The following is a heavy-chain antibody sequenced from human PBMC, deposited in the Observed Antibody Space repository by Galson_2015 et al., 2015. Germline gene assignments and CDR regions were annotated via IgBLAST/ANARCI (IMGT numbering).Heavy chain of an antibody. CDR3: ARQILDYDFGSGYYSTYLDK. CDR2: ISSTTTYI. D-gene: IGHD3-3*01. CDR1: EFTFSSYY. J-gene: IGHJ4*02. V-gene: IGHV3-21*01. Sequence: SLRLSCAASEFTFSSYYMNWVRQAPGKGLEWVSSISSTTTYIYYADSVKGRFTISRDNAKNSLYLQMNSLGAEDTAVYYCARQILDYDFGSGYYSTYLDKWGQGTLVTVSS.